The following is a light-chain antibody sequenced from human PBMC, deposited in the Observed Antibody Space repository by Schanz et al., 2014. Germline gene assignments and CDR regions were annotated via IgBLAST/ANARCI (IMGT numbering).Light chain of an antibody. CDR1: QSVRSY. V-gene: IGKV3-11*01. J-gene: IGKJ4*01. Sequence: EIVLTQSPATLSLSPGERATLSCRASQSVRSYLAWYQQKPGQAPRLLIYDASNRATGIPARFSGSGSGTDFTLTISSLEPEDFAVYYFQQRDSWPSRRVTFGGGTKVEIK. CDR3: QQRDSWPSRRVT. CDR2: DAS.